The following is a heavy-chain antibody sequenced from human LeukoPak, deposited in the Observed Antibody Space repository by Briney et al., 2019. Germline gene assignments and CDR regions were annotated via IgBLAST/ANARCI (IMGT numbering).Heavy chain of an antibody. CDR2: IYHSGST. CDR3: ARDYLCSTSCPARGYDP. V-gene: IGHV4-4*02. D-gene: IGHD2-2*01. CDR1: GGSINTDNW. J-gene: IGHJ5*02. Sequence: PSETLSLTCAVSGGSINTDNWWSWVRQPPGKGLEWIGEIYHSGSTNYNPSLKSRVTISVDKSKNQFSLKLSSVTAADTAVYYCARDYLCSTSCPARGYDPWGQGTLVTVSS.